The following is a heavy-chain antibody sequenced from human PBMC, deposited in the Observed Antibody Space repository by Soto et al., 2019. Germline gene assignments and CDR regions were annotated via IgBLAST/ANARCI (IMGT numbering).Heavy chain of an antibody. J-gene: IGHJ4*02. V-gene: IGHV1-46*01. CDR1: GYSFTSHY. Sequence: ASVKVSCKAIGYSFTSHYMHWVRQAPGQGLEWMGTIYPGGVNVAYAQKFEGRVTMTKDTSTSTVYMELNSLTSEDTAVYYCARDLPPQYGSSGFDYWGQGTLVTVSS. CDR2: IYPGGVNV. CDR3: ARDLPPQYGSSGFDY. D-gene: IGHD3-22*01.